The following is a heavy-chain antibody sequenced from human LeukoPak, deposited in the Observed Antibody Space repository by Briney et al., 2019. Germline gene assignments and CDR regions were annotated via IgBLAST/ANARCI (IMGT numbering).Heavy chain of an antibody. CDR2: ISGSGGST. Sequence: PGGSLRLSCAASGFTFSSYAMSWVRQAPGKGLEWVSAISGSGGSTYYAAYVKGRFTISRDNTKNTLYLQMNSLRAEDTAVYYCANVGKYYYDSSGTLDYWGQGTLVTVSS. CDR3: ANVGKYYYDSSGTLDY. CDR1: GFTFSSYA. D-gene: IGHD3-22*01. J-gene: IGHJ4*02. V-gene: IGHV3-23*01.